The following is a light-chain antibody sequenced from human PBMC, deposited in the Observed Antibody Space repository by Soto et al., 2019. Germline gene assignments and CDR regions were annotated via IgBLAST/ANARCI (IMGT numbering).Light chain of an antibody. CDR1: QSVSSSY. V-gene: IGKV3-20*01. CDR3: QQYCSSPPRYT. CDR2: GAS. J-gene: IGKJ2*01. Sequence: EIVLTQSPGTLSLSPGERATLTCRASQSVSSSYLAWYQQKPGQAPRLLIYGASSRATGIPDRFSGSGSGKGCTLTISRLEPEDFAVYYCQQYCSSPPRYTFGQGTKLESK.